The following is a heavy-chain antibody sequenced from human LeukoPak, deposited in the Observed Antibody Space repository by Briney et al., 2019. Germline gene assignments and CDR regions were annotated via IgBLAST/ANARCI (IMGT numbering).Heavy chain of an antibody. V-gene: IGHV3-48*02. J-gene: IGHJ3*02. CDR2: ISSSSSTI. CDR3: ARDRRLNYGSFDI. Sequence: GGSLRLSCAASGFTFSSYSMNWVRQAPGRGLEWVSYISSSSSTIYYEDSVKGRFTISRDNAKNSLYLQMNSLRDEDTAVYYCARDRRLNYGSFDIWGQGTMVTVSS. CDR1: GFTFSSYS. D-gene: IGHD4-17*01.